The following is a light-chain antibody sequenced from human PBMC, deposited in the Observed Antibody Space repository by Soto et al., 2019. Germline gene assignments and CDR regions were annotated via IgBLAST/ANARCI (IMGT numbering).Light chain of an antibody. CDR3: QKYNSAPRT. Sequence: EIGLTQSPSTLSLSPGERATLSCGASQSLSSSYLAWYQQKPGLAPRLLIYDASSRATGIPDRFSGGGSGTEFTLTISSLQPEDVATYYCQKYNSAPRTFGQGAKV. V-gene: IGKV3D-20*01. CDR1: QSLSSSY. CDR2: DAS. J-gene: IGKJ1*01.